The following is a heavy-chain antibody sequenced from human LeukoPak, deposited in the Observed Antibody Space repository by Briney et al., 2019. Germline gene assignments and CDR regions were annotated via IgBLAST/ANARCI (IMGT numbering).Heavy chain of an antibody. CDR2: INHSGST. Sequence: SETLSLTCAVYGGSFSGYYRSWIRQPPGKGLERIGEINHSGSTNYNPSLKSRVTISVDTSKNQFSLKLSSVTAADTAVYYCARFGKVATITFDYWGQGTLVTVSS. D-gene: IGHD5-12*01. CDR3: ARFGKVATITFDY. CDR1: GGSFSGYY. V-gene: IGHV4-34*01. J-gene: IGHJ4*02.